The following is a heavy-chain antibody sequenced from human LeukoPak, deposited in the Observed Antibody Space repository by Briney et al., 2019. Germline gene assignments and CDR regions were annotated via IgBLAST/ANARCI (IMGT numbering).Heavy chain of an antibody. Sequence: GGSLRLSCAASGFTFSSYGMHWVRQAPGKGLEWVAFIRYDGSNKYYADSVKGRFTISRDNSKNTLYLQMNSLRAEDTAVYYCARANPLYETYYFGYWGQGTLVTVSS. CDR2: IRYDGSNK. CDR3: ARANPLYETYYFGY. V-gene: IGHV3-30*02. J-gene: IGHJ4*02. D-gene: IGHD5/OR15-5a*01. CDR1: GFTFSSYG.